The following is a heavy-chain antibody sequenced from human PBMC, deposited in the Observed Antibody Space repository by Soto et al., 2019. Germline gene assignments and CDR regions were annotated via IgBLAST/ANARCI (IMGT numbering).Heavy chain of an antibody. D-gene: IGHD3-9*01. CDR1: GGSISSTNW. CDR2: IYHSGTT. J-gene: IGHJ5*02. Sequence: SETLSLTCAVSGGSISSTNWWTWVRQSPGRGLEWIGEIYHSGTTKYNPSLKSRVSISVDTSKNQFSLRLTSLSAADTAVYYCARAASPYFDLLSAFHPWGQGTLVTVSS. CDR3: ARAASPYFDLLSAFHP. V-gene: IGHV4-4*02.